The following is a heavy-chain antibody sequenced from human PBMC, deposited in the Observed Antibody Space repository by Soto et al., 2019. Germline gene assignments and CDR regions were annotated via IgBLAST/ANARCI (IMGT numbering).Heavy chain of an antibody. CDR1: GYTFTSYG. CDR3: ARDGDFWSGYSAFDI. D-gene: IGHD3-3*01. V-gene: IGHV1-18*01. Sequence: ASVKVSCKASGYTFTSYGISWVRQAPGQGLDWLGWISAYNGNTNFAQKLQGRVTITTDTFTSTAYMELRSLRSDDTALYYCARDGDFWSGYSAFDIWGQGTMVTVSS. J-gene: IGHJ3*02. CDR2: ISAYNGNT.